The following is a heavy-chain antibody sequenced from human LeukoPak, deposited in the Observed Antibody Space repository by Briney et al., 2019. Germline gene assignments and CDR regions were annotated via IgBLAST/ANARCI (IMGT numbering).Heavy chain of an antibody. D-gene: IGHD2-15*01. CDR2: INPSGGST. V-gene: IGHV1-46*01. CDR3: ARDPDALGYCSGGSCPISDVY. Sequence: ASVKVSFKASGYTFTSYYMHWVRQAPGQGLEWMGIINPSGGSTSYAQKFQGRVTMTRDTSTSTVYMELSSLRSEDTAVYYCARDPDALGYCSGGSCPISDVYWGQGTLVTVSS. J-gene: IGHJ4*02. CDR1: GYTFTSYY.